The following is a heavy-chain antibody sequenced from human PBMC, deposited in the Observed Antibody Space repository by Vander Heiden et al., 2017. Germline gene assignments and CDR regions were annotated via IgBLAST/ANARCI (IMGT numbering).Heavy chain of an antibody. CDR1: GGSISSSSYY. D-gene: IGHD3-10*01. Sequence: QLQLQESGPGLVKPSETLSLTCTVSGGSISSSSYYWGWIRQPPGKGLEWIGSIYYSGSTYYNPSLKSRVTISVDTSKNQFSLKLSSVTAADTAVYYCAPSFEEIAPYDYWGQGTLVTVSS. CDR3: APSFEEIAPYDY. V-gene: IGHV4-39*01. J-gene: IGHJ4*02. CDR2: IYYSGST.